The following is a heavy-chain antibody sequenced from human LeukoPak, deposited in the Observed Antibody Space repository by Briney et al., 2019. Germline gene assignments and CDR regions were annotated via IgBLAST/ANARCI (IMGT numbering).Heavy chain of an antibody. V-gene: IGHV5-51*01. Sequence: GEALKISCNVSGYXFTSYWISWLRQMPGKGREWMGIIYPGDSDTRYSPSFQGQVTISADKSISTAYLQWSSLKASDTAMYYCARQPAAAGRIDYWGQGTPVTVSS. D-gene: IGHD6-13*01. J-gene: IGHJ4*02. CDR3: ARQPAAAGRIDY. CDR2: IYPGDSDT. CDR1: GYXFTSYW.